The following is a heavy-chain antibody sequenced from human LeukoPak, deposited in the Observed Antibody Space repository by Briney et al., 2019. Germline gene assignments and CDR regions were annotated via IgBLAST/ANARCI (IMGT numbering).Heavy chain of an antibody. V-gene: IGHV3-74*01. CDR1: GFSFSSYW. J-gene: IGHJ4*02. CDR3: AREAYASGNYFSDH. D-gene: IGHD3-10*01. CDR2: IDKDGSKV. Sequence: PGGSLRLSCAASGFSFSSYWLHWVRQPPGKGLVWVSRIDKDGSKVNYADSVKGRFTISRDNAKNTLYLQMNSLRAEDTAVYFCAREAYASGNYFSDHWGQGTLVTVAS.